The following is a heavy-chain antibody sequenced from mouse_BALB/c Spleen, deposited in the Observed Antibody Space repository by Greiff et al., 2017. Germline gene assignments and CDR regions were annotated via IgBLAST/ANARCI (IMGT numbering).Heavy chain of an antibody. CDR3: ARRAYSDY. D-gene: IGHD3-1*01. J-gene: IGHJ2*01. CDR1: GYTFTSYW. V-gene: IGHV1S81*02. CDR2: INPSNGRT. Sequence: VQLQQPGAELVKPGASVKLSCKASGYTFTSYWRHWVKQRPGQGLEWIGEINPSNGRTNYNEKFKSKATLTVDKSSSTAYMQLSSLTSEDSAVYYCARRAYSDYWGQGTTLTVSS.